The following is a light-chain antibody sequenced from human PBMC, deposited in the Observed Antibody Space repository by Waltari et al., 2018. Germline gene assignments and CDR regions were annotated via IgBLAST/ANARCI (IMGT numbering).Light chain of an antibody. CDR1: QRVGRT. Sequence: EIVLTQSPGTLSLSPGERATLSCRASQRVGRTLAWYQQKPGQAPRLLIYAASNSATVIPDRFSGIGSGTDFSLTISRLEPEDFAVYYCQHYVRLPATFGQGTKVAIK. CDR2: AAS. CDR3: QHYVRLPAT. J-gene: IGKJ1*01. V-gene: IGKV3-20*01.